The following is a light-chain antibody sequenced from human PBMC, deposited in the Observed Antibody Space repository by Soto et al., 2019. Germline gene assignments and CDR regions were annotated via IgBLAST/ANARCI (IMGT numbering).Light chain of an antibody. Sequence: EIVMTQSPATLSVSPGERATLSCRASQSVNSNYLAWYQQKPGQAPRLLIYGISKRATDIPDRFSGSGSGTDFTLTISRLEPEDFAMYYCLHHGSSLWTFGQGTKVDIK. CDR1: QSVNSNY. V-gene: IGKV3-20*01. CDR2: GIS. CDR3: LHHGSSLWT. J-gene: IGKJ1*01.